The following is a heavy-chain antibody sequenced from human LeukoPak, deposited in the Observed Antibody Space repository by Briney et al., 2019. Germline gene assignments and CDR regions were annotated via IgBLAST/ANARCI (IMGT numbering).Heavy chain of an antibody. Sequence: GGYLRLSCAASGFTFSSYGMHWVRQAPGKGLEWVAVIWYDGSNKYYADSVKGRFTISRDNSKNTLYLQMNSLRAEDTAVYYCARAGGYCSSTSCPYYYYYGMDVWGQGTTVTVSS. CDR3: ARAGGYCSSTSCPYYYYYGMDV. D-gene: IGHD2-2*01. CDR1: GFTFSSYG. V-gene: IGHV3-33*01. J-gene: IGHJ6*02. CDR2: IWYDGSNK.